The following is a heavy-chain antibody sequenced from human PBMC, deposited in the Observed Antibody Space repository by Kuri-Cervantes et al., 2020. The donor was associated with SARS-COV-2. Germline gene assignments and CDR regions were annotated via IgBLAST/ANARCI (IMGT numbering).Heavy chain of an antibody. V-gene: IGHV4-59*01. J-gene: IGHJ5*02. CDR3: AREAGQNWFDP. CDR2: MYYSGIT. CDR1: GGSISSYY. Sequence: SQTLSLTCGVSGGSISSYYWSWIRQPPGKGLEWIGSMYYSGITNYNPSLKSRVTMSVDTSKNQFSLKLSSVTAADTAVYYCAREAGQNWFDPWGQGTLVTVSS. D-gene: IGHD3-10*01.